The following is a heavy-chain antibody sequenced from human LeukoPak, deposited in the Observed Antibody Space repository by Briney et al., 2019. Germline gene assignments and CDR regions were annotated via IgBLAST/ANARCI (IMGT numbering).Heavy chain of an antibody. V-gene: IGHV4-39*07. CDR2: IYYSGST. Sequence: SETLSLTCTVSGGSISSSSYYWGWIRQPPGKGLEWIGSIYYSGSTYYNPSLKSRVTISVDTSKNQFSLKLSSVTAADTAVYYCARVMLGWFYYYYMDVWGKGTTVTVSS. J-gene: IGHJ6*03. D-gene: IGHD3-10*01. CDR3: ARVMLGWFYYYYMDV. CDR1: GGSISSSSYY.